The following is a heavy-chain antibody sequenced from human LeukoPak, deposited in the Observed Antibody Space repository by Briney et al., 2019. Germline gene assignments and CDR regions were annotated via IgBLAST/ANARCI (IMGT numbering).Heavy chain of an antibody. Sequence: GGSLRLSCAASGFTFDDYGMSWVRQAPGKGLEWVSGINWNGGSTGCADSVKGRFTISRDNAKNSLYLQMNSLRAEDTALYHCARGGGSYYMHYYYYMDVWGKGTTVTVSS. CDR3: ARGGGSYYMHYYYYMDV. V-gene: IGHV3-20*01. CDR1: GFTFDDYG. CDR2: INWNGGST. J-gene: IGHJ6*03. D-gene: IGHD1-26*01.